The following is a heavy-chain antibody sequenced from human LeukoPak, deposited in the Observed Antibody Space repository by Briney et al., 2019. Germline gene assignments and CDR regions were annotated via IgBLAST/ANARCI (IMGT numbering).Heavy chain of an antibody. J-gene: IGHJ4*02. D-gene: IGHD2-21*02. V-gene: IGHV3-33*01. Sequence: GRSLRLSCAASGFTFSSYGMHWVRQAPGKGLEWVAVIWYDGSNKYYADSVKGRFTISRDNSKNTLYLQMNSLRAEDTAVYYCARDLGYCGGDCSSNFDYWGQGTLVTVCS. CDR1: GFTFSSYG. CDR3: ARDLGYCGGDCSSNFDY. CDR2: IWYDGSNK.